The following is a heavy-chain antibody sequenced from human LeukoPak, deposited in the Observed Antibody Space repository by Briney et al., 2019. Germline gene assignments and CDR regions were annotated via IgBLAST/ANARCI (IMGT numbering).Heavy chain of an antibody. J-gene: IGHJ4*02. V-gene: IGHV1-2*02. Sequence: ASVTVSCKASGYTFTGYHMHWVRQAPGQGLEGMGWINPNTGDTNYAQKFQGRVTMTRDTSISAAYMELSWLRSDDTAVYYCTRGPEMATILFEYWGQGTLVTVSS. CDR2: INPNTGDT. CDR1: GYTFTGYH. CDR3: TRGPEMATILFEY. D-gene: IGHD5-24*01.